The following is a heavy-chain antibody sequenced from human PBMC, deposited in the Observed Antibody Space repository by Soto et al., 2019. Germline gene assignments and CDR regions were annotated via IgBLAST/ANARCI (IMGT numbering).Heavy chain of an antibody. CDR1: GFSFKNAW. V-gene: IGHV3-15*07. J-gene: IGHJ4*01. Sequence: EAELVESGGGLVKPGGSLTLSCAASGFSFKNAWMNWVRQAPGNGLEWVGRIKNKNDGGTTDYAAFVQGRFTISRDAPENTLYLHMTGLKTEDTAVYFCTGLWFGEIYNYWGKGSLVTVSS. D-gene: IGHD3-10*01. CDR3: TGLWFGEIYNY. CDR2: IKNKNDGGTT.